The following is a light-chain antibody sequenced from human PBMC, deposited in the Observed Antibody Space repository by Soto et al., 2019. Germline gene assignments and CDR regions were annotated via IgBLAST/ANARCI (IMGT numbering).Light chain of an antibody. CDR1: QSVPRSY. CDR3: QQYGSSPRT. J-gene: IGKJ2*01. V-gene: IGKV3-20*01. CDR2: GTS. Sequence: EIVLTQSPGTLSLSPGERATLSCRASQSVPRSYLAWYQQKPGQAPRLLIYGTSSRATGIPDRFSGSGSGTDFTLTISRLEPEDFAVFYCQQYGSSPRTFGQGTKVDIK.